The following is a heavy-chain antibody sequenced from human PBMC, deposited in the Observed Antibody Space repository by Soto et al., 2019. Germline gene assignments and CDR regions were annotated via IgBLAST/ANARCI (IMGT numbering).Heavy chain of an antibody. CDR2: FTLSGVST. CDR3: ASGRGVAIKYFDY. V-gene: IGHV1-46*03. CDR1: GYTFTSYY. J-gene: IGHJ4*02. D-gene: IGHD3-10*01. Sequence: ASVKVSCKASGYTFTSYYMHWVRQAPGQGLEWLGLFTLSGVSTSYAQKFQGRVTMTRDSSTSTVYMELSSLSSEDTAVYYCASGRGVAIKYFDYWGQGTLVTVSS.